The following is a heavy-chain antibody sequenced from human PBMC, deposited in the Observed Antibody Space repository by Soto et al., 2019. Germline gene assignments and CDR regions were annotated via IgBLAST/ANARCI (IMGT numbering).Heavy chain of an antibody. CDR2: IHAGDGNT. J-gene: IGHJ1*01. V-gene: IGHV1-3*01. Sequence: ASVKVSCKASGYTFTNYAMHWVRQAPGQRPEWMGWIHAGDGNTKFSQNFQGRVTFTRDTSANTAYMELSSLRSEDTAVYYGAFGTDYFHYWGQGTLVTVSS. CDR1: GYTFTNYA. D-gene: IGHD3-16*01. CDR3: AFGTDYFHY.